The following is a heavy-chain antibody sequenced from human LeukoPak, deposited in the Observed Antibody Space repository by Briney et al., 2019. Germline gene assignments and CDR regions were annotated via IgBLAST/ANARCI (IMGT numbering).Heavy chain of an antibody. CDR2: ISSYNGNT. J-gene: IGHJ4*02. CDR3: ARDVYYYGSGTHGGYFDY. Sequence: ASVKVSCKASGYTFTSSDISWVRQAPGQGLEWMGSISSYNGNTNYAQNLQGRVTMTADTSTSTAYMELRSLRSDDTAVYYCARDVYYYGSGTHGGYFDYWGQGTLVTVSS. CDR1: GYTFTSSD. D-gene: IGHD3-10*01. V-gene: IGHV1-18*04.